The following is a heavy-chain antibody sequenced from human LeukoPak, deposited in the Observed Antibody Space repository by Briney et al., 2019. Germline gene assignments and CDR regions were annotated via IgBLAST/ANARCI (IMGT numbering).Heavy chain of an antibody. CDR1: GFVFSKNG. CDR3: ASLARGYSSGWYDYYYGMDV. D-gene: IGHD6-19*01. Sequence: GGSLRLSCATSGFVFSKNGMHWVRQAPGKGLEWVAFIRHDESNKYYADSVKGRFTISRDNAKNSLYLQMNSLRAEDTAVYYCASLARGYSSGWYDYYYGMDVWGQGTTVTVSS. V-gene: IGHV3-30*02. CDR2: IRHDESNK. J-gene: IGHJ6*02.